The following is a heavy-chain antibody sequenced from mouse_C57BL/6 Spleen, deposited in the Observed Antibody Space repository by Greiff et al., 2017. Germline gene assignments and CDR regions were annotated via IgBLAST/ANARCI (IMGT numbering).Heavy chain of an antibody. V-gene: IGHV1-9*01. J-gene: IGHJ3*01. CDR2: ILPGSGST. CDR1: GYTFTGYW. D-gene: IGHD1-1*01. Sequence: QVQLKQSGAELMKPGASVKLSCKATGYTFTGYWIEWVKQRPGHGLEWIGEILPGSGSTNYNEKFKGKATFTADTSSNTASMQLSSLTTEDSAIYYCARWNYGSSSFAYWGQGTLVTVSA. CDR3: ARWNYGSSSFAY.